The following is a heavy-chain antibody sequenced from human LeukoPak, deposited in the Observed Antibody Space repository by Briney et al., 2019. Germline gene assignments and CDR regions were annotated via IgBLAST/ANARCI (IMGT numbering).Heavy chain of an antibody. J-gene: IGHJ5*02. CDR3: ARGGGSYGWFDP. CDR2: IDSDGSST. D-gene: IGHD3-16*01. CDR1: GFNSSNYW. Sequence: GSLILSCAASGFNSSNYWMHWVRQGPGKGLVWVSRIDSDGSSTNYADSVKGRFTIPRDSAKNTLYLQMNSLRAEDMAVYYCARGGGSYGWFDPWGQGTLVTVSS. V-gene: IGHV3-74*01.